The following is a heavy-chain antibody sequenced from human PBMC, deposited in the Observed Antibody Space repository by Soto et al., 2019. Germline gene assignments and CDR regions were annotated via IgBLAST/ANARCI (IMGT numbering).Heavy chain of an antibody. CDR3: ARAFCTNGVCYYFFDY. D-gene: IGHD2-8*01. CDR2: IYYDGNNR. Sequence: GGSLRLSCAASGFTFGTYAMHWVRQAPGKGLEWVAVIYYDGNNRYYREAVKGRFTISRDNSKSTLFLQMSCLRAEDTAVYYCARAFCTNGVCYYFFDYWGHGTLVTVSS. V-gene: IGHV3-33*01. J-gene: IGHJ4*01. CDR1: GFTFGTYA.